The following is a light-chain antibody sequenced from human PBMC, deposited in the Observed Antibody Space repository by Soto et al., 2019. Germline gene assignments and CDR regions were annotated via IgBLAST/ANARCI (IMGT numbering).Light chain of an antibody. CDR2: AAS. CDR1: QSISSY. V-gene: IGKV1-39*01. CDR3: QQTYSTPPVYT. Sequence: DIQMTQSPSSLSASVGDRVTITCRASQSISSYLNWYQQKPGKAPKLLIYAASSLQSGVPSRFSGNGSGTDFTLTISSLQPEDFATYYCQQTYSTPPVYTFGQGTKLEIK. J-gene: IGKJ2*01.